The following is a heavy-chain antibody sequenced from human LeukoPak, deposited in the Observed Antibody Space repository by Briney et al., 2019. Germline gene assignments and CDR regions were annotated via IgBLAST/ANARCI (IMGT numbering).Heavy chain of an antibody. CDR3: AREDIVVVPAAMGDYYYYYMDV. CDR1: GYTFTGNY. CDR2: INPKNGGT. V-gene: IGHV1-2*02. J-gene: IGHJ6*03. D-gene: IGHD2-2*01. Sequence: ASVKVSCKASGYTFTGNYIHWVRQAPGQGLEWMGWINPKNGGTIYAPKFQGRVTMTRDTSISTAYMEVSRLRSEDTAVYFCAREDIVVVPAAMGDYYYYYMDVWGKGTTVTVSS.